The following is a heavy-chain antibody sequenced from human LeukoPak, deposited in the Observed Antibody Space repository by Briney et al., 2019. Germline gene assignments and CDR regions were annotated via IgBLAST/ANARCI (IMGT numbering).Heavy chain of an antibody. CDR1: GGSFSGYY. CDR2: INHSGST. J-gene: IGHJ4*02. D-gene: IGHD2-2*01. V-gene: IGHV4-34*01. Sequence: SETLSLTCAVYGGSFSGYYWSWIRQPPGKGLEWIGEINHSGSTNYNPSLKSRVTISVDTSKNQFSLKLSSATAADTAVYYCARGLPAYRSSTSCYANDYWGQGTLVTVSS. CDR3: ARGLPAYRSSTSCYANDY.